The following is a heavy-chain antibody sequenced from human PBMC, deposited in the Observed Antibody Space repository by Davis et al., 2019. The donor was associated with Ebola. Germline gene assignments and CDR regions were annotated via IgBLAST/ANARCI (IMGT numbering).Heavy chain of an antibody. CDR2: IYSGGST. Sequence: PGGSLRLSCAASGSPVSSNYMSWVRQAPGKGLEWVSVIYSGGSTYYADSVKGRFTISRDNSKNTLYLQMDSLRAEDTALYYCAREKSGTFCTNGVCYSIGFDYWGQGALVTVSS. CDR3: AREKSGTFCTNGVCYSIGFDY. J-gene: IGHJ4*02. D-gene: IGHD2-8*01. CDR1: GSPVSSNY. V-gene: IGHV3-53*01.